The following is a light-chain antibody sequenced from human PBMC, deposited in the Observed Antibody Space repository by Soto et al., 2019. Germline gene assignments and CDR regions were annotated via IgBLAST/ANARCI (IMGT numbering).Light chain of an antibody. CDR2: ANN. CDR1: SSNIGADFD. V-gene: IGLV1-40*01. CDR3: QSYDSSPGAYWV. Sequence: QSVLTQPPSVSGAPGQRVTISCTGSSSNIGADFDVWWYQQLPGRAPKLLIYANNNRPSGVPDRFSGSKSGTSASLAITGLQTQDEANYYCQSYDSSPGAYWVFGGGTKVTVL. J-gene: IGLJ3*02.